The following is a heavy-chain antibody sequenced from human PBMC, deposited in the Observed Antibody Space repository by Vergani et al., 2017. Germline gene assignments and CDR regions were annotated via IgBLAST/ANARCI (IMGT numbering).Heavy chain of an antibody. Sequence: VQLLESGGGLVQPGGSLRLSCAASGFTFSDYYMSWIRQAPGKGLEWVSYISSSSSYTNYADSVKGRFTISRDNAKNSLYLQMNSLRAEDTAVYYCARLPRGAVAGFDYWGQGTLVTVSS. CDR3: ARLPRGAVAGFDY. V-gene: IGHV3-11*03. CDR2: ISSSSSYT. J-gene: IGHJ4*02. CDR1: GFTFSDYY. D-gene: IGHD6-19*01.